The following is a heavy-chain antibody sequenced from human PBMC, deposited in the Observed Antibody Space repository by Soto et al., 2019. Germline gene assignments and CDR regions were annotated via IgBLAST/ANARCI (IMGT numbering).Heavy chain of an antibody. CDR2: ISGSGGST. J-gene: IGHJ4*02. D-gene: IGHD2-15*01. CDR1: GWTCGWFA. Sequence: GGSVRLSCRASGWTCGWFAVTGVRQAQGKGLEWVSAISGSGGSTYYADSVKGRFTISRDNSKNTLYLQMNSLRAEDTAVYYCAKSPGNILIAHIAYWGQRALVTVSS. V-gene: IGHV3-23*01. CDR3: AKSPGNILIAHIAY.